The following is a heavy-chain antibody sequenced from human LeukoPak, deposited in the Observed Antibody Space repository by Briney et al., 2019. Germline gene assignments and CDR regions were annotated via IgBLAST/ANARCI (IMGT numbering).Heavy chain of an antibody. CDR3: ARVLRYSYGYVRWFDP. CDR1: GGSFSGYY. Sequence: PSETQSLTCAVYGGSFSGYYWSWIRQPPGKGLEWIGEINHSGSTNYNPSLKSRVTISVDTSKNQFSLKLSSVTADDTAVYYCARVLRYSYGYVRWFDPWGQGTLVTVSS. V-gene: IGHV4-34*01. D-gene: IGHD5-18*01. CDR2: INHSGST. J-gene: IGHJ5*02.